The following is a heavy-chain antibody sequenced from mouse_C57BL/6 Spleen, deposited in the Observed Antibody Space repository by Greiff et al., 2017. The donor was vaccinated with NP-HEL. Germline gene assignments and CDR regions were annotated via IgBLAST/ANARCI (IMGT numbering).Heavy chain of an antibody. V-gene: IGHV2-2*01. CDR3: ASSYGYDGGYYYAMDY. CDR1: GFSLTSYG. CDR2: IWSGGST. D-gene: IGHD2-2*01. Sequence: QVQLQQSGPGLVQPSQSLSITCTVSGFSLTSYGVHWVRQSPGKGLEWLGVIWSGGSTDYNAAFISRLSISKDNSKSQVFFKMNSLQADDTAIYYCASSYGYDGGYYYAMDYWGQGTSVTVSS. J-gene: IGHJ4*01.